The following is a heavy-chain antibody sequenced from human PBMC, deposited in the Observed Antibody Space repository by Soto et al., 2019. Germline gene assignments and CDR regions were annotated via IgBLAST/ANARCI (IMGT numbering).Heavy chain of an antibody. CDR3: ARVITADDAFDV. CDR1: GGSISSGDYY. D-gene: IGHD2-21*01. J-gene: IGHJ3*01. CDR2: IFFRGST. V-gene: IGHV4-30-4*01. Sequence: QVQLQESGPGLAQPSQTLSLTCTVSGGSISSGDYYWNWIRQPPGKGLEWIGNIFFRGSTHYNPSLKSRVFFSVDTSKNQFSLRLASVTAADTAVYYCARVITADDAFDVWGQGTMVSVS.